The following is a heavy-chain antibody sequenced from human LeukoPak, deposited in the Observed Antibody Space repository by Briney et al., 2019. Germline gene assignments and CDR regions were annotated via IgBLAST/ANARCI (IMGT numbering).Heavy chain of an antibody. CDR2: IIHSGST. Sequence: SETLSLTCAVYGGSFSGYYWSWIRQPPGKGLEWIGEIIHSGSTNYNPSLKSRVTISVDTSKNQFSLRLSSVTAADTAVYYCARGQQESRWELQEAYFVYWGQGTLVTVSS. CDR1: GGSFSGYY. D-gene: IGHD1-26*01. V-gene: IGHV4-34*01. J-gene: IGHJ4*02. CDR3: ARGQQESRWELQEAYFVY.